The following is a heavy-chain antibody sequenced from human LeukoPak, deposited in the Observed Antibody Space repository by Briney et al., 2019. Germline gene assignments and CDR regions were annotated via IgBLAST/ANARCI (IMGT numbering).Heavy chain of an antibody. CDR3: ARDDTTTAYFDY. V-gene: IGHV1-2*02. Sequence: ASVKVSCKAPGYTFTGYYMHWVRQAPGQGLEWMGWINPNSGGTNYAQKFQGRVTMTRDTSISTAYMELSRLRSDDTAVYYCARDDTTTAYFDYWGQGTLVTVSS. J-gene: IGHJ4*02. D-gene: IGHD4-17*01. CDR1: GYTFTGYY. CDR2: INPNSGGT.